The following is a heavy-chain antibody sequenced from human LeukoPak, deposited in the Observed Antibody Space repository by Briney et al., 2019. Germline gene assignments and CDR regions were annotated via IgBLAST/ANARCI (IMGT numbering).Heavy chain of an antibody. V-gene: IGHV4-34*01. D-gene: IGHD6-13*01. J-gene: IGHJ3*02. Sequence: SETLSLTCAVSGGSVRDYYWSWIRQPPGKGLEWIAEIHHSGTTKYNPSLKSRVTISMDTSKNQFSLKLSSVTAADTAVYYCARVYSSSPNAFDIWGQGTMVTVSS. CDR2: IHHSGTT. CDR3: ARVYSSSPNAFDI. CDR1: GGSVRDYY.